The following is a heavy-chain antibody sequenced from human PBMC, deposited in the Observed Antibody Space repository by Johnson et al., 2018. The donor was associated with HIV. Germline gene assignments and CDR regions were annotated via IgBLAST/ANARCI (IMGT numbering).Heavy chain of an antibody. CDR2: ISWNSGSI. CDR1: GFTFDDYA. Sequence: VQLVESGGGVVQPGRSLRLSCAASGFTFDDYAMHWVRQAPGKGLEWVSGISWNSGSIGYADSVKGRFTISRDNAKNSLYLQMNSLRAEDTALYYCARRSGITMISGDAFDIWGQGTMVTVSS. CDR3: ARRSGITMISGDAFDI. D-gene: IGHD3-22*01. V-gene: IGHV3-9*01. J-gene: IGHJ3*02.